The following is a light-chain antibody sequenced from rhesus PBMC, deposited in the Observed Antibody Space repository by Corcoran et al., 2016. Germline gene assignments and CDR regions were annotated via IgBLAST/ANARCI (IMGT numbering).Light chain of an antibody. CDR2: DVN. CDR1: SSDIGGYNG. CDR3: YSYRTGNTFI. Sequence: QSAPTQPPSMSTSLGQSVTISCTGTSSDIGGYNGVSWYHQHSGTAPRLLIYDVNKRPSGVSDRFSGSKSGNTASLTISGLQAEDEGDYYCYSYRTGNTFIFGVRTRLTVL. J-gene: IGLJ1*01. V-gene: IGLV2-38*01.